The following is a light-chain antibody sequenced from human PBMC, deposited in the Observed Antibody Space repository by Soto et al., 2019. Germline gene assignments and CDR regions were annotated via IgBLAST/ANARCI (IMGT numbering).Light chain of an antibody. CDR1: QSVSSH. J-gene: IGKJ1*01. CDR3: QHYDVWPLT. V-gene: IGKV3-15*01. Sequence: EIELTQSPATMSVSPGGEATLSCRASQSVSSHLAWYQQKPGQGPRLLIYDASTRATGIPARFSGSGSGTEFTLTISSLQSEDFGVYYCQHYDVWPLTFGQGTKVDIK. CDR2: DAS.